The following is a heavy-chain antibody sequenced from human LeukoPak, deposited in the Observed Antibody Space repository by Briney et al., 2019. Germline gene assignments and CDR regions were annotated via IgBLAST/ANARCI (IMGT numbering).Heavy chain of an antibody. D-gene: IGHD3-3*01. V-gene: IGHV3-23*01. CDR2: ISGSGGST. CDR3: AKDRPSLGRFLEWLPFDY. Sequence: GGSPRLSCAASGFTFSSYAMSWVRQAPGKGLEWVSAISGSGGSTYYADSVKGRFTISRDNSKNTLYLQMNSLRAEDTAVYYCAKDRPSLGRFLEWLPFDYWGQGTLVTVSS. CDR1: GFTFSSYA. J-gene: IGHJ4*02.